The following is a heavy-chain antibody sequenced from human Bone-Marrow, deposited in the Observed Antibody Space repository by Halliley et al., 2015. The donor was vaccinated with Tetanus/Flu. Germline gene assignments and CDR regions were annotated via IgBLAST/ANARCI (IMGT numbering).Heavy chain of an antibody. Sequence: TNYADSVRGRFTIFRDNAENSLYLQMNSLRAEDTAVYYCARSARSYDVLTGYFYYFDYWGQGTLVTVSS. D-gene: IGHD3-9*01. CDR3: ARSARSYDVLTGYFYYFDY. J-gene: IGHJ4*02. CDR2: T. V-gene: IGHV3-11*03.